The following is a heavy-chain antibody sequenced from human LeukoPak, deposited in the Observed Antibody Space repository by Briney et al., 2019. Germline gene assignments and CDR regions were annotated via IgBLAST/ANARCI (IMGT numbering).Heavy chain of an antibody. J-gene: IGHJ4*02. V-gene: IGHV4-39*01. Sequence: PSETLSLTCTVSGGSISSSYYYWGWIRQPPGKGLEWIGSIYYSGSTYYNPSLKSRVTISVDTSKNQFSLKLSSVAAADTAVYYCARAMDYYDSSGYYYGYFDYWGQGTLVTVSS. CDR1: GGSISSSYYY. D-gene: IGHD3-22*01. CDR2: IYYSGST. CDR3: ARAMDYYDSSGYYYGYFDY.